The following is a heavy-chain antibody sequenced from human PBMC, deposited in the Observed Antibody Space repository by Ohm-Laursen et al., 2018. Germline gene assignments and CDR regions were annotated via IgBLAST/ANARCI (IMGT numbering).Heavy chain of an antibody. D-gene: IGHD2-2*01. CDR2: IYSGGGT. CDR3: ARGCSSTSCYYYYYYGLDV. CDR1: GFTVGNNY. Sequence: SLRLSCAASGFTVGNNYMSWVRQAPGKGLEWVSFIYSGGGTYYADSVKGRFTISRDNSKNTLYLQMNSLRAEDTALYYCARGCSSTSCYYYYYYGLDVWGQGTTVTVSS. V-gene: IGHV3-66*01. J-gene: IGHJ6*02.